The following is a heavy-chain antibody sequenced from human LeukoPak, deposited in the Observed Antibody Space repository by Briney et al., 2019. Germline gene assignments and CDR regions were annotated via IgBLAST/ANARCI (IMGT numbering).Heavy chain of an antibody. CDR1: GGSISSHY. D-gene: IGHD6-19*01. V-gene: IGHV4-59*11. J-gene: IGHJ4*02. CDR2: IYYSGST. CDR3: ARQSAIAVAAFSFDY. Sequence: SETLSLTCTVSGGSISSHYWSWIRQPPGKGLEWIGYIYYSGSTNYNPFLKSRVTISVDTSKNQFSLKLSSVTAADTAVYYCARQSAIAVAAFSFDYWGQGTLVTVSS.